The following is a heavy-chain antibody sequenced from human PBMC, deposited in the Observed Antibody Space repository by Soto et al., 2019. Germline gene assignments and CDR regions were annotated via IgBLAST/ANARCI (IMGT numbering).Heavy chain of an antibody. CDR1: GGSISSYY. CDR3: ARLRYYYDSSGYFDC. V-gene: IGHV4-59*08. Sequence: SETLSLTCTVSGGSISSYYWSWIRQHPGKGLEWIGYIYYSGSTNYNPSLKSRVTISVDTSKNQFSLKLSSVTAADTAVYYCARLRYYYDSSGYFDCWGQGTLVTVS. D-gene: IGHD3-22*01. J-gene: IGHJ4*02. CDR2: IYYSGST.